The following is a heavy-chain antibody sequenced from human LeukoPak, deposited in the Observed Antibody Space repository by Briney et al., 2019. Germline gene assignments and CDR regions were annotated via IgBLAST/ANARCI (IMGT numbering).Heavy chain of an antibody. CDR1: GDSINIYY. CDR2: IFHTGST. J-gene: IGHJ4*02. Sequence: SGTLSLTCNVSGDSINIYYCSWVRQPPGKGLEWIGNIFHTGSTNYNPSLKSRVTILADNSRNQFSLSLTSVTAADTAIYYCARAADGAFKWWGQGILVTVS. V-gene: IGHV4-59*01. D-gene: IGHD5-24*01. CDR3: ARAADGAFKW.